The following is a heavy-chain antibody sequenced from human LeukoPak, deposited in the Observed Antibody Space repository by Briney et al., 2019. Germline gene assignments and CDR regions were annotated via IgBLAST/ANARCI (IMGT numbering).Heavy chain of an antibody. Sequence: RGSLTLSCVASGFTFCSYTMHWVRQAPGEGLEWVASISYDGSNKYNADSVKDRFTISRDNSKNTLYLQMNSLRAEDTAVYYCARVRAASSSWSHTLDPWRQGTLVTVSS. V-gene: IGHV3-30-3*01. D-gene: IGHD6-13*01. J-gene: IGHJ5*02. CDR2: ISYDGSNK. CDR3: ARVRAASSSWSHTLDP. CDR1: GFTFCSYT.